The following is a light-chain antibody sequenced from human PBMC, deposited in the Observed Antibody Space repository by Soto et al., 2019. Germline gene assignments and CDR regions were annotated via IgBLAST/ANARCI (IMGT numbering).Light chain of an antibody. CDR2: EVS. V-gene: IGLV2-14*03. CDR1: SSDVGGYNY. J-gene: IGLJ1*01. Sequence: QSALPQPASVSGSPGQPITIYCTGTSSDVGGYNYVSWYQQHPGKGPKLMIYEVSNRPSGVSNRFSGSKSGNTATLTISGLQAEDEADYYCSSYNSATTRVYRIGTQVTVL. CDR3: SSYNSATTRV.